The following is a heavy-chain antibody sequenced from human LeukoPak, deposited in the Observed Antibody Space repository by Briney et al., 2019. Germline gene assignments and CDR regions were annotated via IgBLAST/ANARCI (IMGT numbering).Heavy chain of an antibody. V-gene: IGHV4-39*07. CDR3: ASGKYYYGSGSYPVDY. CDR2: MYYSGST. Sequence: SETLSLTCTVSGGSISSSSYYWGWIRQPPGKGLEWIGSMYYSGSTYYNPSLKSRVTISVDTSKNQFSLKLSSVTAADTAVYYCASGKYYYGSGSYPVDYWGQGTLVTVSS. J-gene: IGHJ4*02. CDR1: GGSISSSSYY. D-gene: IGHD3-10*01.